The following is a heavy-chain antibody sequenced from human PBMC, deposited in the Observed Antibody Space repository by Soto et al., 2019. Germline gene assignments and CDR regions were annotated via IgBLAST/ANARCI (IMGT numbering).Heavy chain of an antibody. D-gene: IGHD3-22*01. CDR2: INAGNGNT. CDR3: ARDASVVVIPQGWTQPPDPPENWFDP. V-gene: IGHV1-3*01. CDR1: GYTFTSYA. J-gene: IGHJ5*02. Sequence: ASVKVSCKASGYTFTSYAMHWVRQAPGQRLEWMGWINAGNGNTKYSQKFQGRVTITRDTSASTAYMELSSLRSEDTAVYYCARDASVVVIPQGWTQPPDPPENWFDPWGQGTLVTVSS.